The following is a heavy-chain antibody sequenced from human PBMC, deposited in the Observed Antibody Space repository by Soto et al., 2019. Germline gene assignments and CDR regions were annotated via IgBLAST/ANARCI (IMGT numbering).Heavy chain of an antibody. V-gene: IGHV1-18*04. CDR3: ASDHLEDFWSGSA. CDR2: ISAYNGNT. CDR1: GYTFTSYG. D-gene: IGHD3-3*01. J-gene: IGHJ5*02. Sequence: ASVKVSCKASGYTFTSYGISWVRQAPGQGLEWVGWISAYNGNTNYAQKLQGRVTMTTDTSTSTAYMELRSLRSDDTAVYYCASDHLEDFWSGSAWGQGTLVTVSS.